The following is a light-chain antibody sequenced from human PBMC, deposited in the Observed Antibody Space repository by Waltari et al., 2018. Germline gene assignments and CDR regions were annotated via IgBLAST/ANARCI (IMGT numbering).Light chain of an antibody. CDR1: QGISSY. Sequence: DIQLTQSPSFLSASVGDRVTITCRSSQGISSYLAWYQQKAGKAPKLLIHTVSTLQGGVPSRFSGSGSGTDFTLTISSLQPEDFATYYCQQRNSYPITVGQGTRLEIK. CDR2: TVS. CDR3: QQRNSYPIT. J-gene: IGKJ5*01. V-gene: IGKV1-9*01.